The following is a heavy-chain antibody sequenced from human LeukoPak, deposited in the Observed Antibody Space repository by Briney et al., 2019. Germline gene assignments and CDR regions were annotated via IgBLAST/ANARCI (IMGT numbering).Heavy chain of an antibody. CDR1: GGTFSSYA. J-gene: IGHJ2*01. CDR3: ARDNTGTWYFDL. CDR2: TIPIFGTA. V-gene: IGHV1-69*06. D-gene: IGHD3-10*01. Sequence: SVKVSCKASGGTFSSYAISWVRQAPGQGLEWMGGTIPIFGTANYAQKFQGRVTITADKSTSTAYMELSSLRSEDTAVYYCARDNTGTWYFDLWGRGTLVTVSS.